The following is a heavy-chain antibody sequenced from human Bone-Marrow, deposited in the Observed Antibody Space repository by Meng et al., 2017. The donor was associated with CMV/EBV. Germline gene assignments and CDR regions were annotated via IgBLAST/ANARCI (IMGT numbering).Heavy chain of an antibody. CDR2: ISYDGSNK. CDR1: GFTFSDYY. V-gene: IGHV3-30*03. Sequence: GGSLRLSCAASGFTFSDYYMSWIRQAPGKGLEWVALISYDGSNKYYADSVKGRFTISRDNSKNTLYLQMNSLRAEDTAVYYCARVGYCSSTSCYDDYWGQGTLVTVS. J-gene: IGHJ4*02. D-gene: IGHD2-2*03. CDR3: ARVGYCSSTSCYDDY.